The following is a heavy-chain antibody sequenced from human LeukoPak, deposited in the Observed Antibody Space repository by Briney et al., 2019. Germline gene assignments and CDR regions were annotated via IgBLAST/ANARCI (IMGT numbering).Heavy chain of an antibody. Sequence: SETLSLTCTVSGGSINNYYWSWIRQPPGKGLEWIGYIYYRGSTNYNPSLKSRVAISVATSKNQFSLKLSSVTAADTAVYYCAKGGIRSGAFDIWGQGTRVTVSS. CDR2: IYYRGST. CDR1: GGSINNYY. V-gene: IGHV4-59*01. CDR3: AKGGIRSGAFDI. D-gene: IGHD6-13*01. J-gene: IGHJ3*02.